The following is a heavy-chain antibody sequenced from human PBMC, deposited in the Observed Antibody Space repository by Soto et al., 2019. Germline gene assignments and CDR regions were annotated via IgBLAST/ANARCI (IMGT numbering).Heavy chain of an antibody. CDR3: ARADRTLVTSYSLDV. CDR1: GGSFSGYY. CDR2: INHSGTI. D-gene: IGHD2-21*02. J-gene: IGHJ6*02. Sequence: SETLSLTCAVYGGSFSGYYWTWNRQPPGKGLEWIGEINHSGTINFNPSLKSRLPISLDTSKKHFSLKLSSVTDADTAAYYCARADRTLVTSYSLDVWGQGTTVTVSS. V-gene: IGHV4-34*01.